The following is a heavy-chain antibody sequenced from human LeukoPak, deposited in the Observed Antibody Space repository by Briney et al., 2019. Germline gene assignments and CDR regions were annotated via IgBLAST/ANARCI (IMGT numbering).Heavy chain of an antibody. CDR1: GGSISSYY. CDR2: IYYSGST. D-gene: IGHD2-15*01. V-gene: IGHV4-59*01. CDR3: ARDEDVVAAGPFDC. J-gene: IGHJ4*02. Sequence: PSETLSLTCTVSGGSISSYYWSWIRQPPGKGLEWIGYIYYSGSTNYNPSLKSRVTISVDTSKNQFSLKLRSVTAADTAVYYCARDEDVVAAGPFDCWGQGTLVTVSS.